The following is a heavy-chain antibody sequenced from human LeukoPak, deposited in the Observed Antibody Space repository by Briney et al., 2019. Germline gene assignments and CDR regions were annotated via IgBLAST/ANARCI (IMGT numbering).Heavy chain of an antibody. V-gene: IGHV3-66*01. CDR1: GFTFSTSA. D-gene: IGHD3-22*01. Sequence: GGSLRLSCAASGFTFSTSAMSWVRQAPGKGLEWVSVIYSGGSTYYADSVKGRFTISRDNSKNTLYLQVNSLRAEDTAVYYCAREVPYGYYYDSSWHFDLWGRGTLVTVSS. J-gene: IGHJ2*01. CDR3: AREVPYGYYYDSSWHFDL. CDR2: IYSGGST.